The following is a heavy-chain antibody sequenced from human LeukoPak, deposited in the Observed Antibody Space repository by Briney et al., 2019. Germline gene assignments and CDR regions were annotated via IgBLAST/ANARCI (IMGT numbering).Heavy chain of an antibody. J-gene: IGHJ3*02. V-gene: IGHV3-7*01. CDR3: ARAWSRVDAFDI. D-gene: IGHD2-8*02. Sequence: GGSLRLSCAASGFTFSKYWMNWVRQAPGKGLEWVANIKQDGSEKYFMDSVKGRFTISRDNAKNSLYLQMNNLRAEDTAVYYCARAWSRVDAFDIWGQGTMVTVSS. CDR1: GFTFSKYW. CDR2: IKQDGSEK.